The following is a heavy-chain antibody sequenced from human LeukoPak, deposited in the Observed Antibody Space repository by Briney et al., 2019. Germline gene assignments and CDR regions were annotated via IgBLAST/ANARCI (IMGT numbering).Heavy chain of an antibody. Sequence: SVKVSCKASGGTFSSYAISWVRQAPGQGLEWMGRIIPILGIANYAPKFQGRVTITADKSTSTAYMELSSLRSEDTAVYHCARGGGGSYYAGASGAFDIWGQGTMVTVSS. CDR3: ARGGGGSYYAGASGAFDI. CDR1: GGTFSSYA. CDR2: IIPILGIA. V-gene: IGHV1-69*04. J-gene: IGHJ3*02. D-gene: IGHD1-26*01.